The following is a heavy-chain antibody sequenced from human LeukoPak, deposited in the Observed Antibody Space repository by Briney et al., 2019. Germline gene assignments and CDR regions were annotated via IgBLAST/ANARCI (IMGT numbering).Heavy chain of an antibody. CDR3: ASGGGSTEIFDS. V-gene: IGHV4-59*08. D-gene: IGHD1-14*01. CDR2: IYYTGST. CDR1: GGSISTYY. Sequence: SETLSLTCTVSGGSISTYYWSWIRQPPGKGLEWIGYIYYTGSTNYNPSLKSRVTISLDTSKTQFSLKLSSVTAADTAVYYCASGGGSTEIFDSWGQGTLVTVSS. J-gene: IGHJ4*01.